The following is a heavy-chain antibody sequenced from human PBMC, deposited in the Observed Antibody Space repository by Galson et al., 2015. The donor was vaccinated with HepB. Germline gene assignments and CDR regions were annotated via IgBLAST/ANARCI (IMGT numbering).Heavy chain of an antibody. Sequence: QSGAEVKKPGESLKISCKDSGYSFTNYWIGWVRQTPGKGLELMGIIYPDDSDTRYSPSFQGQVTISADKSISTAYLQWGSLKASDTAIYYCARQRVTFPPALDYWGQGTLVTVSS. V-gene: IGHV5-51*01. J-gene: IGHJ4*02. CDR1: GYSFTNYW. CDR2: IYPDDSDT. D-gene: IGHD2-2*01. CDR3: ARQRVTFPPALDY.